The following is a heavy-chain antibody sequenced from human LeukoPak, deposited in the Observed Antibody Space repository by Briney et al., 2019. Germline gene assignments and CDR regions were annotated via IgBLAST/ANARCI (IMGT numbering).Heavy chain of an antibody. Sequence: GGSLRLSCAASGFTFSSYAMHWVRQAPGKGLEWVAVIWYDGSNKYYADSVKGRFTISRDNSKNTLYLQMNSLRAEDTAVYYCARDREVRGRISSAFDYWGQGTLVTVSS. J-gene: IGHJ4*02. V-gene: IGHV3-33*08. D-gene: IGHD3-10*01. CDR2: IWYDGSNK. CDR3: ARDREVRGRISSAFDY. CDR1: GFTFSSYA.